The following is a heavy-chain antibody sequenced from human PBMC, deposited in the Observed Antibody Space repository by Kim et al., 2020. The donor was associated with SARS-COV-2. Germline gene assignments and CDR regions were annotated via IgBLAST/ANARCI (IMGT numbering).Heavy chain of an antibody. J-gene: IGHJ4*02. Sequence: GESLKISCKGSGYSFTTYWIGWVRHMPGKGLEWMGSLYPGDSDTRYSPSFQGHVTISADKSISTAYLQWDSLKASDTAMYYCARLPDSSVWSFDFWGQGTLVTVSS. D-gene: IGHD6-13*01. V-gene: IGHV5-51*01. CDR1: GYSFTTYW. CDR3: ARLPDSSVWSFDF. CDR2: LYPGDSDT.